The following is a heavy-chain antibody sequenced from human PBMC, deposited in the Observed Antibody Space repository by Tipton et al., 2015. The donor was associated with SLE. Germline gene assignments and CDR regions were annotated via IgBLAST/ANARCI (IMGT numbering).Heavy chain of an antibody. CDR3: AAEAGVAVAGDYYYYGLGF. V-gene: IGHV4-34*01. CDR1: GESFTDYY. J-gene: IGHJ6*02. D-gene: IGHD6-19*01. CDR2: ISHSGDS. Sequence: TLSLTCTVYGESFTDYYWSWVRQPPGKGLEWIGEISHSGDSNFNPSLKSRVTISIDTSKNQFSLKLSSVTAADTAVYYCAAEAGVAVAGDYYYYGLGFWGQGRTVTVSS.